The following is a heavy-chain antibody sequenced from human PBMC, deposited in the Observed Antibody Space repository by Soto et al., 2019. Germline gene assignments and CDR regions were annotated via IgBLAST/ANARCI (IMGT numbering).Heavy chain of an antibody. CDR2: ISGSGSGT. D-gene: IGHD2-8*01. CDR1: GFTFSSYA. CDR3: AKDPKSTIRFNWFDP. Sequence: EVQLSESGGGLVQPGGSLRLSCAASGFTFSSYAMSWVRQAPGKGLEWVSGISGSGSGTYYADSVKGRFTISRDNSTKTLYLQMNSLRAEDTAIYYCAKDPKSTIRFNWFDPWGQGTLVTVSS. V-gene: IGHV3-23*01. J-gene: IGHJ5*02.